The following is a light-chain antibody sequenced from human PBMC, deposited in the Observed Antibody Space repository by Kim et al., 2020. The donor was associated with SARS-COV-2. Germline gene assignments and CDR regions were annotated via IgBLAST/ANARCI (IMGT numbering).Light chain of an antibody. V-gene: IGLV2-14*03. CDR1: NSDVGGYNY. Sequence: QSALTQPASVSGSPGQWITISCTGTNSDVGGYNYVSWYQHHPGKAPKLMIYDVTNRPSGVSDRFSGSKSGNTASLTISGLQADDESDYYCSSYTRSNTWVFGGGTQLTVL. CDR2: DVT. J-gene: IGLJ3*02. CDR3: SSYTRSNTWV.